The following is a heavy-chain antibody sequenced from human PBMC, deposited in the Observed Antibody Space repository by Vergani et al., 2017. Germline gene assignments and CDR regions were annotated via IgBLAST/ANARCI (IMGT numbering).Heavy chain of an antibody. J-gene: IGHJ4*02. Sequence: EVQLVESGGGLVQPGGSLRLSCAASGFTFSSYWMSWVRQAPGKGLEWVANIKQDGSEKYYVDSVKGRFTISRDNAKNSLYLQMISLRAEDTAVYYCARDFTTPLRYFGPYYFDYWGQGTLVTVSS. CDR2: IKQDGSEK. CDR1: GFTFSSYW. D-gene: IGHD3-9*01. V-gene: IGHV3-7*01. CDR3: ARDFTTPLRYFGPYYFDY.